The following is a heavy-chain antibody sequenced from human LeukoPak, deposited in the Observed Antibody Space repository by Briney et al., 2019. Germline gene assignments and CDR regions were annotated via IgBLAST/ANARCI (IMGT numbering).Heavy chain of an antibody. Sequence: GGSLRLSCAASGFTFTRCGMHWVRQAPGKGLEWVAVIWYDGSNKYYADSVKGRFTISRDNSKNTLYLQMNSLRAEDTAVYYCAKSFDYWGQGTLVTVSS. V-gene: IGHV3-33*06. CDR2: IWYDGSNK. CDR3: AKSFDY. CDR1: GFTFTRCG. J-gene: IGHJ4*02.